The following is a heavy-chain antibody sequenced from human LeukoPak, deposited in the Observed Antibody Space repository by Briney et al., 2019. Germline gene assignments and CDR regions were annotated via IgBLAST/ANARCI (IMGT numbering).Heavy chain of an antibody. CDR1: GFTFTSYS. D-gene: IGHD6-19*01. Sequence: PGGSLRLSCAASGFTFTSYSMSWVRQAPGKGLEYVSAISSNGGSTYYADSVKGRFTISRDNSKNTLYLQMSSLRAEDTAVYYCVKSAVAGLFDYWGQGTLVTVSS. V-gene: IGHV3-64D*06. J-gene: IGHJ4*02. CDR3: VKSAVAGLFDY. CDR2: ISSNGGST.